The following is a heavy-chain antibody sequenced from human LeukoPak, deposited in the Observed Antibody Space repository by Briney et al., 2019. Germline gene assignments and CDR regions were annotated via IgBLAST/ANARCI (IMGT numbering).Heavy chain of an antibody. CDR1: GFTFSSYA. Sequence: GGSLRLSCAASGFTFSSYAMHWVRQAPGKGLEWVAVISYDGSNKYYADSVKGRFTISRDNSKNTLYLQMNSLRAEDTAVYYCARENQGYSSGWYFGYWGQGTLVTVSS. J-gene: IGHJ4*02. D-gene: IGHD6-19*01. V-gene: IGHV3-30*04. CDR2: ISYDGSNK. CDR3: ARENQGYSSGWYFGY.